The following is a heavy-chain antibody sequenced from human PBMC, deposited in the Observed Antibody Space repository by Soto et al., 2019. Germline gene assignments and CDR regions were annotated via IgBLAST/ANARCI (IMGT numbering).Heavy chain of an antibody. Sequence: QVQLVESGGGVVQPGRSLRLSCAASGFTFSSSGMHWVRQAPGKGLEWVAVISYEGTNKYYADSVKGRFTISRDNCKNTLYLHMNRLRGEDTGVDYCAKEFHTWSNFDYWGQGTLVTVSS. CDR1: GFTFSSSG. J-gene: IGHJ4*02. D-gene: IGHD1-26*01. V-gene: IGHV3-30*18. CDR3: AKEFHTWSNFDY. CDR2: ISYEGTNK.